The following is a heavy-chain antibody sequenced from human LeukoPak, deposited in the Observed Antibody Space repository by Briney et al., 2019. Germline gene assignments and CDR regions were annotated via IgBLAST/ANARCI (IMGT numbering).Heavy chain of an antibody. CDR3: ARGGSSWYNGPFDY. Sequence: SETLSLTCAVYGGSFSGYYWSWIRQPPEMGLEWIGQIYHSGSTKYNGSLKSRVTISVDTSKNQFSLKLNSVTAADTAVYYCARGGSSWYNGPFDYWGQGTLVTVSS. CDR2: IYHSGST. J-gene: IGHJ4*02. CDR1: GGSFSGYY. V-gene: IGHV4-34*01. D-gene: IGHD6-13*01.